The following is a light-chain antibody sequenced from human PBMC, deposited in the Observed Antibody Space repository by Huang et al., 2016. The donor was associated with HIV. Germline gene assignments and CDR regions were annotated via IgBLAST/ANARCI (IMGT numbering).Light chain of an antibody. Sequence: DIQMTQSPSSLSASIGDRVTMSCRASQTVDMYLNWYQQTPGRAPKLLIYAASNLQIDVPSRVSGTGSGTNFTLTISSLQPEDFVIYFCQQTYNVPRTFGQGTALEIK. J-gene: IGKJ2*01. CDR3: QQTYNVPRT. CDR1: QTVDMY. CDR2: AAS. V-gene: IGKV1-39*01.